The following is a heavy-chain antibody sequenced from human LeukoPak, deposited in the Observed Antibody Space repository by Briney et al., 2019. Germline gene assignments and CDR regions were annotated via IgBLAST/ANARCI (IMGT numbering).Heavy chain of an antibody. CDR2: ISSSSNYI. Sequence: GGSLRLSCAASGFTFRDYSMTWVRQAPGKGLARVSSISSSSNYIYYADSVKGRFTISRDNAKNSLYLQMNSLRAEDTAVYYCARGVGIAARSHWFDPWGQGTLVTVSS. CDR3: ARGVGIAARSHWFDP. D-gene: IGHD6-6*01. CDR1: GFTFRDYS. V-gene: IGHV3-21*01. J-gene: IGHJ5*02.